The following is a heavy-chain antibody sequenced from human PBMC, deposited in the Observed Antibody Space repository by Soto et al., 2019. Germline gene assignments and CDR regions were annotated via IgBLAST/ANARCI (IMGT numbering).Heavy chain of an antibody. J-gene: IGHJ4*02. CDR2: ISAYNGNT. D-gene: IGHD6-13*01. CDR3: ARDPPTIASAGREDY. V-gene: IGHV1-18*01. Sequence: QVQLVQSGAEVKKPGASVKVSCKASGYTFTSYGISWVRQAPGQGLEWMGWISAYNGNTNYAQKLQGRVTMTTDTSPSTAYMELRRLRSDDTAVYYCARDPPTIASAGREDYWGQGTLVTVSS. CDR1: GYTFTSYG.